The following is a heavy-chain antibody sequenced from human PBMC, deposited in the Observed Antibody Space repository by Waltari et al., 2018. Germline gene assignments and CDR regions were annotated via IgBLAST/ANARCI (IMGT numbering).Heavy chain of an antibody. CDR3: ARGRRDYDILTGYYKRRYFDY. D-gene: IGHD3-9*01. Sequence: QVQLQQWGAGLLKASETLSLTCAVYGGSFSGYYWSWSRQHPGKELEWIGEINHSGSTNYNPSLKSRVTISVDTSKNQFFLKLSSVTAADTAVYYCARGRRDYDILTGYYKRRYFDYWGQGTLVTVSS. J-gene: IGHJ4*02. V-gene: IGHV4-34*01. CDR1: GGSFSGYY. CDR2: INHSGST.